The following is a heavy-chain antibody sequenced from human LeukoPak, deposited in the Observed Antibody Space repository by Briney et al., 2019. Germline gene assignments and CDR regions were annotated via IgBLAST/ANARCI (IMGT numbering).Heavy chain of an antibody. J-gene: IGHJ4*02. CDR3: ARDSTYWYDSGSSGPHYFDY. D-gene: IGHD3-10*01. Sequence: GRSPRLSCAASGFIFSNYAMHWVRQAPGKGLEWVALISSDGSKTYHADSVKGRFSISRENSKNTLYLQLNSLRAEDTSVYYCARDSTYWYDSGSSGPHYFDYWGQGTLVTVSS. CDR1: GFIFSNYA. V-gene: IGHV3-30*01. CDR2: ISSDGSKT.